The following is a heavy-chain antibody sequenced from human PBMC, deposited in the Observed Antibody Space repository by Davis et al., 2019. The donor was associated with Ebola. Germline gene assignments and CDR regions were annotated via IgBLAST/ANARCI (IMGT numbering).Heavy chain of an antibody. J-gene: IGHJ5*02. CDR3: AKGLTSQWLVLGWFDP. D-gene: IGHD6-19*01. CDR1: GFSFSSYV. Sequence: ESPKISCAASGFSFSSYVMSWVRQVPGRGLEWVSGISGSGVVTKYADSVKGRFTISRDNSKNTLYLQMNSLRAEDTAIYYCAKGLTSQWLVLGWFDPWGQGTLVTVSS. V-gene: IGHV3-23*01. CDR2: ISGSGVVT.